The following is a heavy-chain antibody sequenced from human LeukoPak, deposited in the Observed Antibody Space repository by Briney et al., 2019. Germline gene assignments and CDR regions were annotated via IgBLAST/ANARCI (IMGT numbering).Heavy chain of an antibody. J-gene: IGHJ3*02. CDR1: GFTFDDYA. CDR3: ARGGLGNHKFFDI. CDR2: ISWNSGSM. D-gene: IGHD1-14*01. Sequence: GGSLRLSCAASGFTFDDYAMHWVRQAPGKGLEWVSGISWNSGSMGYADSVKGRFTISRDNAKNSLYLQMNSLRAEDTAVYYCARGGLGNHKFFDIWGQGTMVTVSS. V-gene: IGHV3-9*01.